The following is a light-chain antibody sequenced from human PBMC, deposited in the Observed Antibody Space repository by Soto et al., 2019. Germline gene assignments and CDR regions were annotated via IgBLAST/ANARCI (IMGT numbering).Light chain of an antibody. CDR3: QSYDSSNPAVWV. V-gene: IGLV6-57*04. CDR1: SGSIASNY. Sequence: NFILTQPHSVSESPGKTVTISCTRSSGSIASNYVQWYQQRPGSAPTTVIYEDNQRPSGVPDRFSGSIDSSSNSASLTISGLKTEDEADYYCQSYDSSNPAVWVFGGGTKVTVL. J-gene: IGLJ3*02. CDR2: EDN.